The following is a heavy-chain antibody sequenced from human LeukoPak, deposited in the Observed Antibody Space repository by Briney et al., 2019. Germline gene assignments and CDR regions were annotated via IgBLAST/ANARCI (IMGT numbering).Heavy chain of an antibody. Sequence: RSLRLSCAASGFTFSSYSMNWVRQAPGKGLEWVSYISSSSSTIYYADSVKGRFTISRDNSKNSLYLQMNGLRAEDTAVYYCARDFGPNILTGYFFDLWGQGTLVTVSS. CDR2: ISSSSSTI. CDR1: GFTFSSYS. CDR3: ARDFGPNILTGYFFDL. J-gene: IGHJ4*02. V-gene: IGHV3-48*04. D-gene: IGHD3-9*01.